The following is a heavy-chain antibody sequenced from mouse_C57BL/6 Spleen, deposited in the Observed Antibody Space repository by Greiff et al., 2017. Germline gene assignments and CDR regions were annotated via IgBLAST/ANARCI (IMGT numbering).Heavy chain of an antibody. CDR3: ARSGSSYDYYAMDY. CDR1: GYAFSSYW. Sequence: VKLQESGAELVKPGASVKISCKASGYAFSSYWMNWVKQRPGTGLEWIGQIYPGDGDTNYNGKFKGKATLTADKSSSTAYMQLSSLTSEDSAVYFCARSGSSYDYYAMDYWGQGTSVTVSS. D-gene: IGHD1-1*01. CDR2: IYPGDGDT. V-gene: IGHV1-80*01. J-gene: IGHJ4*01.